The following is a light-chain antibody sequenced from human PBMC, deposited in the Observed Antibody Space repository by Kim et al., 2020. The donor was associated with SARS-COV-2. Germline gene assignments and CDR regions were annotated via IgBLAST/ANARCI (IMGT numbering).Light chain of an antibody. J-gene: IGKJ4*01. CDR3: QQRSNWPPVT. CDR2: DAS. CDR1: RSVSSY. Sequence: WAPGERATLSCRASRSVSSYLAWYQQKPGQAPRLLIYDASNRATGIPARFSGSGSGTDFTLTISSLEPEDFAVYYCQQRSNWPPVTFGGGTKLEIK. V-gene: IGKV3-11*01.